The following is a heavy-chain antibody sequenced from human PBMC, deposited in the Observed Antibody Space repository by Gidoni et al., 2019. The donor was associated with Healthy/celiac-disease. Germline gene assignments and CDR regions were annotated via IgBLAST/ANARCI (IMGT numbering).Heavy chain of an antibody. CDR2: IYSGGST. Sequence: EVQLVESGGGLIQRGGSLRLSCAAFGFIVSSNYMSWVGQAPGQGLEWVSVIYSGGSTYYAESVKGRFTISRDNSKNTLNLQMNSQRAEDTAVYYCARGPYYYMDVWGKGTTVTVSS. CDR1: GFIVSSNY. J-gene: IGHJ6*03. V-gene: IGHV3-53*01. CDR3: ARGPYYYMDV.